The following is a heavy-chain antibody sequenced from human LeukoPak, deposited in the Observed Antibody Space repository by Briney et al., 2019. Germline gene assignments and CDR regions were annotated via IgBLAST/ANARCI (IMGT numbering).Heavy chain of an antibody. D-gene: IGHD6-19*01. V-gene: IGHV3-23*01. CDR3: ARASWVSNAEAVW. CDR1: GFSFSSYA. J-gene: IGHJ4*02. CDR2: LKGTGEK. Sequence: PGGSLTLSCVASGFSFSSYAMSWVRQTPARGLEWVSSLKGTGEKYYADSVKGRFTLSRDDSRNTVYLQLNNLRVDDTGVYYCARASWVSNAEAVWWGQGTVVTVSS.